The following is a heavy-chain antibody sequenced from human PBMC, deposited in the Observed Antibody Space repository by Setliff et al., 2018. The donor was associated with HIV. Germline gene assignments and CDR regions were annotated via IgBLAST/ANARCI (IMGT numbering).Heavy chain of an antibody. Sequence: PGESLKISCAASGFTFSGAEIHWVRQVSGKGLEWVGRIRSKADKYATDYGAPAKGRFIISRDDSKKTAYLQMSSLRAEDTAMYYCLLPCTSGWHNWADPWGQGTLVTVSS. D-gene: IGHD6-19*01. CDR3: LLPCTSGWHNWADP. CDR2: IRSKADKYAT. J-gene: IGHJ5*02. CDR1: GFTFSGAE. V-gene: IGHV3-73*01.